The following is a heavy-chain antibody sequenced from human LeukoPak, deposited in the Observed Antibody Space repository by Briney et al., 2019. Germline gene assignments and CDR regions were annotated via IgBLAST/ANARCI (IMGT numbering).Heavy chain of an antibody. CDR2: ISSDGGNQ. CDR1: GFIFNSYV. Sequence: PGRSLRLSCPASGFIFNSYVMHWVRQAPGRGLEWVAVISSDGGNQYYADSVPGRFTISRENSKNTLYLEMNSLRPEDTAVYYCARSAAGRQYGSGDYWGQGTLVTVSS. D-gene: IGHD3-10*01. CDR3: ARSAAGRQYGSGDY. V-gene: IGHV3-30*04. J-gene: IGHJ4*02.